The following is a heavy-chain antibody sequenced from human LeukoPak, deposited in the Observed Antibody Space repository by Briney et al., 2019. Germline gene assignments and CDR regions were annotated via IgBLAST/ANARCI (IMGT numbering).Heavy chain of an antibody. CDR3: ATDQVLLTGYYPLGY. V-gene: IGHV1-69*06. J-gene: IGHJ4*02. CDR1: GGTFSSYA. D-gene: IGHD3-9*01. CDR2: IIPIFGTA. Sequence: GASVKVSCKASGGTFSSYAISWVRQAPEQGLEWMGGIIPIFGTANYAQKFQGRVTITADKSTSTAYMELSSLRSEDTAVYYCATDQVLLTGYYPLGYWGQGTLVTVSS.